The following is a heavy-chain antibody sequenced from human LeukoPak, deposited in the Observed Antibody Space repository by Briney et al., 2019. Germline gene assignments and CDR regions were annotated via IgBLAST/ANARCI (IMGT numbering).Heavy chain of an antibody. CDR3: AIYSDTYYFDH. CDR1: GYSFTSSW. D-gene: IGHD1-26*01. Sequence: GESLKISCKGSGYSFTSSWIGWVRQMPGRGLEWMGIIYPGDSDTRYSPSFQGQVTIAADKSISTAYLQWSSLKASDTAMYYCAIYSDTYYFDHWGQGTLVTVSS. V-gene: IGHV5-51*01. CDR2: IYPGDSDT. J-gene: IGHJ4*02.